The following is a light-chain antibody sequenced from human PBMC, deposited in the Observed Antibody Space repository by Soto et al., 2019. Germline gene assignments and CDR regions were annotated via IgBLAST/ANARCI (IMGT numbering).Light chain of an antibody. CDR3: MQSIQLPLT. CDR1: RVLLHRDGKTY. V-gene: IGKV2D-29*01. Sequence: DLVMTQTPVSLSVTPVQASSISCSSGRVLLHRDGKTYLYWSLQKPGQPPQLMIYEVSIRFSGVPDRFSGSGSGTDFTLKISRVEAEDVGVYYCMQSIQLPLTFGGGTKVDIK. J-gene: IGKJ4*01. CDR2: EVS.